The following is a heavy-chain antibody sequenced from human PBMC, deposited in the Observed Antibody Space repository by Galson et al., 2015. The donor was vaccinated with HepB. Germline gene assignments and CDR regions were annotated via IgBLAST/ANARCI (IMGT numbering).Heavy chain of an antibody. J-gene: IGHJ4*02. V-gene: IGHV3-7*03. CDR1: GFSFSSHW. Sequence: SLRLSCAASGFSFSSHWMNWVRQAPGKGLEWLANIKEDGSEKNYVDSVKGRFTISRDNAKNSLYLQMNSLRAEDTAVYYCARQVLHDYWGQGTLVTVSS. CDR3: ARQVLHDY. CDR2: IKEDGSEK.